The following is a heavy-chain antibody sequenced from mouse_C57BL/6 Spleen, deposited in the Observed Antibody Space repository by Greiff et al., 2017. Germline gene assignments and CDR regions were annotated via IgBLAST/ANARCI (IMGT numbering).Heavy chain of an antibody. J-gene: IGHJ2*01. V-gene: IGHV14-3*01. Sequence: EVQLQQSVAELVRPGASVKLSCTASGFNIKNTYMHWVKQRPEQGLEWIGRIDPANGNTKYAPKFQGKATIASDTSSNSAYLQLSSLTSEDTAIYCCARSGYYGGYYFDYWGQGTTHTVSS. CDR1: GFNIKNTY. CDR3: ARSGYYGGYYFDY. D-gene: IGHD1-1*01. CDR2: IDPANGNT.